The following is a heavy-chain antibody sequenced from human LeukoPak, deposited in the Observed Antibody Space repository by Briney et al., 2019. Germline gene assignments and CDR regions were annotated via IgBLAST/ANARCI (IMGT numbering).Heavy chain of an antibody. CDR3: ARGSSWYPT. V-gene: IGHV1-8*01. Sequence: ASVKVSCKASGYTFTSHDINWVRQATGQGLEWMGWMNPNSGNTGYAHKFPGRVTMTRNTSISTAYMELSSVRSEDTAVYYCARGSSWYPTWGQGTLVTVSS. D-gene: IGHD6-13*01. CDR2: MNPNSGNT. J-gene: IGHJ4*02. CDR1: GYTFTSHD.